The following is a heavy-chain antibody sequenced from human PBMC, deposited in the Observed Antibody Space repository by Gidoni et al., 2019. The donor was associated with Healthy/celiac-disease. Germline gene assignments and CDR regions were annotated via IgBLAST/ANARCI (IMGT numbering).Heavy chain of an antibody. CDR1: GYSFTTYW. CDR2: IYPGDSDT. CDR3: ASRSKGYDILTYGMDV. J-gene: IGHJ6*02. D-gene: IGHD3-9*01. Sequence: DVQLVQSGAEVKQPGESLTISCKGSGYSFTTYWIGWVRQMPGKGLEWMGIIYPGDSDTRYSPSFQGQVTISADKSISTAYLQWSSLKASDTAMYYCASRSKGYDILTYGMDVWGQGTTVTVSS. V-gene: IGHV5-51*01.